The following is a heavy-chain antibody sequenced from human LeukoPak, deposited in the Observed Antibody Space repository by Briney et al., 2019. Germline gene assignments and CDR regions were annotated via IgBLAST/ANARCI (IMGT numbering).Heavy chain of an antibody. CDR1: GYTFTRYY. CDR2: INPSGGNT. J-gene: IGHJ4*02. Sequence: ASVKVSCKASGYTFTRYYMHWVRQAPGQGLEWMGIINPSGGNTNYAQKFQGRVTITADESTSTAYMELSSLRSEDTAVYYCARDVYCSSTTCSYYFDYWGQGTLVTVSS. D-gene: IGHD2-2*01. V-gene: IGHV1-46*01. CDR3: ARDVYCSSTTCSYYFDY.